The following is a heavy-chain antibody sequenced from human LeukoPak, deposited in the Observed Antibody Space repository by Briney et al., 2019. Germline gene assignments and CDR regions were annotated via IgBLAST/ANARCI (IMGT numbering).Heavy chain of an antibody. V-gene: IGHV3-53*01. CDR3: ASALYSSGWALDY. CDR2: IYSGGST. Sequence: GGSLRLSCAASGFTVSSNYMSWVRQAPGKRLEWVSVIYSGGSTYYADSVKGRFTISRDNSKNTLYLQMNNLRAEDTAVYYCASALYSSGWALDYWGQGTLVTVSS. J-gene: IGHJ4*02. D-gene: IGHD6-19*01. CDR1: GFTVSSNY.